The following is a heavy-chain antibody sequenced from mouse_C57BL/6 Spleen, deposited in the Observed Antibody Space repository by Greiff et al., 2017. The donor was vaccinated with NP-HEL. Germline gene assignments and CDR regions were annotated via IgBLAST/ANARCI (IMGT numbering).Heavy chain of an antibody. Sequence: VQLQQPGAELVMPGASVKLSCKASGYTFTSYWMHWVKQRPGQGLEWIGEIDPSDSYTNYNQKFKGKSTLTVDKSSSTAYMQLSSLTSEDSAVYYCARLDTTVVATPGYFDYWGQGTTLTVSS. CDR2: IDPSDSYT. CDR1: GYTFTSYW. D-gene: IGHD1-1*01. J-gene: IGHJ2*01. V-gene: IGHV1-69*01. CDR3: ARLDTTVVATPGYFDY.